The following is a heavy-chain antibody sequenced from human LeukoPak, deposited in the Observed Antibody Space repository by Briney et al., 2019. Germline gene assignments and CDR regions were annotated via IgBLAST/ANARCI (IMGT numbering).Heavy chain of an antibody. Sequence: SETLSLTCTVSGDSISNYYWSWIRQPPGKGLAWLGQIYYSGSTTYNPSLKSRVTISVDTSKQQFSLTLSSVTAADTAGYCFARRRYEWFGELSSFDYGGQGTLVTVS. V-gene: IGHV4-59*08. D-gene: IGHD3-10*01. CDR1: GDSISNYY. CDR2: IYYSGST. J-gene: IGHJ4*02. CDR3: ARRRYEWFGELSSFDY.